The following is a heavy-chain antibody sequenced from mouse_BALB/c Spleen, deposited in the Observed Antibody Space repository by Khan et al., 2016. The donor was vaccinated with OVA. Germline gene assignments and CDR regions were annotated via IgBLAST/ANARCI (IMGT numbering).Heavy chain of an antibody. D-gene: IGHD1-1*01. V-gene: IGHV1S41*01. CDR1: GYTFTSYW. CDR3: ARENYYGRTCYAMDY. J-gene: IGHJ4*01. CDR2: IGPGSGST. Sequence: DLVKPGASVKLSCKASGYTFTSYWINWIKQRPGQGLEWIGRIGPGSGSTYYNEVFKGKATLTVDTSSSTAYIQLSSLSSADSAVYFWARENYYGRTCYAMDYWGQGTSVTVSS.